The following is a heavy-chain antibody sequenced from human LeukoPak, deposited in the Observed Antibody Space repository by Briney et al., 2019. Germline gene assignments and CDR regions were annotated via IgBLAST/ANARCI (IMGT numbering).Heavy chain of an antibody. CDR1: GFTVSSNY. CDR3: ARGQGYYDSSGHYWFDY. CDR2: IYSGGGT. Sequence: PGGALRLSCAASGFTVSSNYMSWVRQAPGKGLEGVAVIYSGGGTYYADSVKGRFTISRDNSKNPLYLPMNSLRAEYTAVYYCARGQGYYDSSGHYWFDYWRQATLATVPS. J-gene: IGHJ4*02. V-gene: IGHV3-53*01. D-gene: IGHD3-22*01.